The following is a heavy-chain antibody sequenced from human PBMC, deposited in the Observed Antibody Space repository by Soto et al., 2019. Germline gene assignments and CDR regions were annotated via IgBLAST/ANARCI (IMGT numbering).Heavy chain of an antibody. J-gene: IGHJ4*02. Sequence: SAKLSSKEPRVTQSYKSLSSARQCPGRGLEWMGRIVPLFGHTNYAQNFQGRVTMTEHRSTNTAHMELSSLGSEDTAVYFCARDGSYCTNGVCFPYFAYWGQGT. V-gene: IGHV1-69*06. D-gene: IGHD2-8*01. CDR2: IVPLFGHT. CDR3: ARDGSYCTNGVCFPYFAY. CDR1: RVTQSYKS.